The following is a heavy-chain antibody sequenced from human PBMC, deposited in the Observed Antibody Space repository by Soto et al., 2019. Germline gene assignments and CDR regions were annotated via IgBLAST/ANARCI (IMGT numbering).Heavy chain of an antibody. CDR3: AKGSASGSPYYFDF. CDR2: ITGSGGDT. Sequence: GGSLRLSCAASGFTFSNYAMSWIRQAPGKGLEWVSAITGSGGDTYHADSVKGRFTISRDNSKNALFLQMNRLRADDTAVYYCAKGSASGSPYYFDFWGQGTLVTVSS. D-gene: IGHD6-25*01. CDR1: GFTFSNYA. V-gene: IGHV3-23*01. J-gene: IGHJ4*02.